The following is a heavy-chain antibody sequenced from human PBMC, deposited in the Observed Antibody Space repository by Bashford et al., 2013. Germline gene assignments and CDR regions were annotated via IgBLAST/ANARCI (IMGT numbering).Heavy chain of an antibody. Sequence: GSLRLSCAASGFTFSSYAMSWVRQAPGKGLEWVSVIGSGGGAITYADSVKGRFTISRDNSKNTLYLQMDSLRVEDTAVYYCARADGSWRMDAFDIVGPRDKWSPSPQ. D-gene: IGHD2-15*01. CDR2: IGSGGGAI. J-gene: IGHJ3*02. CDR1: GFTFSSYA. CDR3: ARADGSWRMDAFDI. V-gene: IGHV3-23*01.